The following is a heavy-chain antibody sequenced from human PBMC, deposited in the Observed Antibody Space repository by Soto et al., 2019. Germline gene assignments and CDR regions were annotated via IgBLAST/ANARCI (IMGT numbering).Heavy chain of an antibody. CDR3: ARVPSP. J-gene: IGHJ5*02. CDR1: GGSISSGDYS. V-gene: IGHV4-30-2*01. Sequence: SETLSLTCTVSGGSISSGDYSWSWIRQPPGKGLEWIGYIYHSGSTYYNPSLKSRATISVDRSKNQFSLKLSSVTAADTAVYYCARVPSPWGQGTLVTVSS. CDR2: IYHSGST.